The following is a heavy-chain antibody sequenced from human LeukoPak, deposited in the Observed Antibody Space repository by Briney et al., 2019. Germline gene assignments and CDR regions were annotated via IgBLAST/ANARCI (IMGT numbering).Heavy chain of an antibody. V-gene: IGHV1-3*01. D-gene: IGHD2-2*01. J-gene: IGHJ5*02. CDR1: GYTFTSYA. CDR2: INAGNGNT. CDR3: ARAIVVVPAAMAGLYNWFDP. Sequence: GASVKVSCKASGYTFTSYAMHWVRQAPGQRLEWMGWINAGNGNTKYSQKFQGRVTITRDTSASTAYMELSSLRSEDTAVCYCARAIVVVPAAMAGLYNWFDPWGQGTLVTVSS.